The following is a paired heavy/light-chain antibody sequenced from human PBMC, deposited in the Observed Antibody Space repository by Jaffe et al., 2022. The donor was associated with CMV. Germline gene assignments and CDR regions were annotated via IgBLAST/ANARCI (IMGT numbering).Heavy chain of an antibody. D-gene: IGHD6-19*01. CDR1: GFSFTYAW. J-gene: IGHJ4*02. Sequence: EVQLEESGGGLVKPGGSLRLSCAASGFSFTYAWVSWVRQAPGKGLEWVGRIKSRTSGGTTDYAAPVKGRFIMSRDDSENTLYLQMNSLKIEDTAVYYCAIDVSEAGEGELDYWGQGVLVTVSS. V-gene: IGHV3-15*01. CDR2: IKSRTSGGTT. CDR3: AIDVSEAGEGELDY.
Light chain of an antibody. V-gene: IGLV2-14*03. CDR3: SSYRSSSIL. J-gene: IGLJ2*01. CDR1: SSDVGDYSY. Sequence: QSALTQPASVSGSPGQSITISCTGTSSDVGDYSYVSWYQQHPGKAPKLMIYDVTNRPSGVSNRFSGSESGNTASLTISGLQAEDEADYYCSSYRSSSILFGGGTKVTVL. CDR2: DVT.